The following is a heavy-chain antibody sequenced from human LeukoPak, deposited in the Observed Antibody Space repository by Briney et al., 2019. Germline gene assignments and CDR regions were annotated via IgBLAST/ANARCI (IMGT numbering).Heavy chain of an antibody. Sequence: GGSLRLSCAASGFTFRNYAMSWVRQAPGKGLEWVSALSGGGDITYYEGSVKGRYTISRDNSKNTLYLQMNSLRVEDTAVYYCAKGRGPYSSSGDWFDPWSQGTLVTVSS. CDR1: GFTFRNYA. V-gene: IGHV3-23*01. CDR3: AKGRGPYSSSGDWFDP. CDR2: LSGGGDIT. J-gene: IGHJ5*02. D-gene: IGHD6-13*01.